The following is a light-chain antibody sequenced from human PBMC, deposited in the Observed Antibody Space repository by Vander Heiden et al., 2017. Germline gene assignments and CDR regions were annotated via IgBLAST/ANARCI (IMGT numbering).Light chain of an antibody. V-gene: IGKV3-11*01. J-gene: IGKJ3*01. CDR2: DAS. Sequence: EIILTQSPATLSLSPGERAILSCRASQNIRYYLAWYQHKPGQPPRLLIYDASTRATGIPARFSGSGSETDFTLTISSLEPEDFAVYYCQQRSNWPTFGPGTRVDV. CDR3: QQRSNWPT. CDR1: QNIRYY.